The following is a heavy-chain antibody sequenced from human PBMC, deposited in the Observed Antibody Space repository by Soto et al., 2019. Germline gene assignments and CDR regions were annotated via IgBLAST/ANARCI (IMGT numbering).Heavy chain of an antibody. CDR2: INSAGKTT. Sequence: EVQLVESGGGLVQPGGSLRLSCAASGFTFNNNWMHWVRQSPGKGLVWISRINSAGKTTTYADFVKGRFIISRDNAKNPVYLQVNSLGGEDTAVYYCTRGGATGAGIYHFENWGQGTLVTVSS. CDR3: TRGGATGAGIYHFEN. D-gene: IGHD3-10*01. V-gene: IGHV3-74*01. J-gene: IGHJ4*02. CDR1: GFTFNNNW.